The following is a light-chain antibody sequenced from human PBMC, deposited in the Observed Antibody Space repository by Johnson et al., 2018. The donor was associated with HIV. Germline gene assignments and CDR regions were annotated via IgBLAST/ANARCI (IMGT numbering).Light chain of an antibody. CDR1: NSNIGNNY. CDR3: GTWDSSLSAYV. J-gene: IGLJ1*01. CDR2: ENN. V-gene: IGLV1-51*02. Sequence: QSVLTQPPSVSAAPGQKVTISCSGSNSNIGNNYVSWYQQLPGTAPKLLIYENNQRSSGIPDRFSGSKSGTSATLGITGLPTGDEADYYCGTWDSSLSAYVFGTGTRVTVL.